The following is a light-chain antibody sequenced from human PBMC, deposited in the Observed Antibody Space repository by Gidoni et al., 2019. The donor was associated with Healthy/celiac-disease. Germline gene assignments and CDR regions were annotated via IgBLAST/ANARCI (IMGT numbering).Light chain of an antibody. CDR2: DAS. Sequence: DLPMTQSPSTLSASVGDRVTITCRASQSISSWLAWYQQKPGKAPKLLIYDASSLESGVPSRFSGSGSGTEFTLTISRLQPDDFATYYCQQYNSYSTFGQXTKVEIK. CDR1: QSISSW. V-gene: IGKV1-5*01. CDR3: QQYNSYST. J-gene: IGKJ1*01.